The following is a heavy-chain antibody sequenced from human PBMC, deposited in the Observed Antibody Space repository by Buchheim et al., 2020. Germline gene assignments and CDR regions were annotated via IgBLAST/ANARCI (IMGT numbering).Heavy chain of an antibody. Sequence: EVQLLESGGGLVQPGGSLRLSCAASGFTFSRYAMRWVRQAPGKGLEWVSAISGSGGSTYYADSVKGRFTISRDNSKNTLYLQMNSMRADDTAVYYCAKDYDVDTAMAIASGYFDFWGQGTL. D-gene: IGHD5-18*01. V-gene: IGHV3-23*01. CDR3: AKDYDVDTAMAIASGYFDF. CDR2: ISGSGGST. J-gene: IGHJ4*02. CDR1: GFTFSRYA.